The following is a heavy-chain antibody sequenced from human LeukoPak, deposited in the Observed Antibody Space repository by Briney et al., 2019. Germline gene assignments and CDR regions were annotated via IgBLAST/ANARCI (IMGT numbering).Heavy chain of an antibody. Sequence: GGSLRLFCAASGFTFSSNLMNWVRQAPGRGLEWLANINQDGSEKYYVDSVKGRFTISRDNAKNSLYLQMNSLRAEDTAVYYCARDYYGTFDYWGQGTLVTVSS. D-gene: IGHD3-22*01. CDR1: GFTFSSNL. CDR2: INQDGSEK. CDR3: ARDYYGTFDY. J-gene: IGHJ4*02. V-gene: IGHV3-7*01.